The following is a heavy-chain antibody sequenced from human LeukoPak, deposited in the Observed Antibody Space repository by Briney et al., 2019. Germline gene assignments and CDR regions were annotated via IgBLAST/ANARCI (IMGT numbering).Heavy chain of an antibody. CDR3: ARVGYSGSYRDWYFDL. J-gene: IGHJ2*01. CDR2: IYYSGST. CDR1: GDSISSSSYY. Sequence: PSETLSLTCTVSGDSISSSSYYWGWIRQPPGKGLEWIGYIYYSGSTNYNPSLKSRVTISVDTSKNQFSLKLSSVTAADTAVYYCARVGYSGSYRDWYFDLWGRGTLVTVFS. V-gene: IGHV4-61*05. D-gene: IGHD1-26*01.